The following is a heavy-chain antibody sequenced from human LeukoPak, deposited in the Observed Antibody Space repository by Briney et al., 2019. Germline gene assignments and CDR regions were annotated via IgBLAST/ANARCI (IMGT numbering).Heavy chain of an antibody. Sequence: GGSLRLSCTASGFTFISYWMHWVRQAPGKGLVWVSRIDSGGSNTNYADSVKGRVTISRDNAKNTLYLEMNNLRDEDTAVYYCTRDRSYSSDSWGQGTLVTVSS. CDR2: IDSGGSNT. CDR3: TRDRSYSSDS. V-gene: IGHV3-74*01. D-gene: IGHD2-21*01. J-gene: IGHJ4*02. CDR1: GFTFISYW.